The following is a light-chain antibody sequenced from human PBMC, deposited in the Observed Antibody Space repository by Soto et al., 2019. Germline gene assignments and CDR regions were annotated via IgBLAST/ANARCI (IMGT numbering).Light chain of an antibody. Sequence: QSALTQPASVSGSPGQSITISCTGTSSDVGSYNLVSWYQQHPGKAPKLMIYEVSKRPSGVSNRFSGSKSGNTASLTISGLQAEDEADYYCCSYAGSVGFGGGTKRTVL. CDR1: SSDVGSYNL. CDR3: CSYAGSVG. CDR2: EVS. V-gene: IGLV2-23*02. J-gene: IGLJ2*01.